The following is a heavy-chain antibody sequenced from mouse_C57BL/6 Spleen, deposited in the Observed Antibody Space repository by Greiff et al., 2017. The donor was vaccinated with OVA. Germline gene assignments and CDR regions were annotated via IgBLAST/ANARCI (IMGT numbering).Heavy chain of an antibody. V-gene: IGHV1-5*01. CDR1: GYRFTSYW. J-gene: IGHJ3*01. CDR2: IYPGNSDT. Sequence: VQLQQSGTVLARPGASVKMSCKTSGYRFTSYWMHWVKQRPGQGLEWIGAIYPGNSDTSYNQKFKGKAKLTAVTSASTAYMELSSLTNEDSAVYYCTRSEGISPWFAYWGQGTLVTVSA. CDR3: TRSEGISPWFAY.